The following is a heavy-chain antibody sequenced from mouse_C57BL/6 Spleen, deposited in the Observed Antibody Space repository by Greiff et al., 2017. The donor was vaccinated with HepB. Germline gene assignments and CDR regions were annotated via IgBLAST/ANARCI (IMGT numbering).Heavy chain of an antibody. D-gene: IGHD1-1*01. Sequence: EVQLQQSGPELVKPGASVKISCKASGYSFTDYNMNWVKQSNGKSLEWIGVINPNYGTTSYHQKFKGKATLTVDQSSSTAYMQLNSLTSEDSAVYYCARGRYYGSSWAMDYWGQGTSVTVSS. J-gene: IGHJ4*01. CDR2: INPNYGTT. CDR3: ARGRYYGSSWAMDY. V-gene: IGHV1-39*01. CDR1: GYSFTDYN.